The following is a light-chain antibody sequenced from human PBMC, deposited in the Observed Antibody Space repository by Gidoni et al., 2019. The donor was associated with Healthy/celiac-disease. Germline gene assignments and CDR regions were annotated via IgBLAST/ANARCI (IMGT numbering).Light chain of an antibody. J-gene: IGKJ3*01. CDR3: QQYNNWPPGRFT. V-gene: IGKV3-15*01. CDR2: GAS. Sequence: TQSPATLSVSPGERATLSCRASQSVSSNLAWYQQKPGQAPRLLIYGASTRATGIPARFSGSGSGTEFTLTISSLQSEDFAVYYCQQYNNWPPGRFTFGPGTKVDIK. CDR1: QSVSSN.